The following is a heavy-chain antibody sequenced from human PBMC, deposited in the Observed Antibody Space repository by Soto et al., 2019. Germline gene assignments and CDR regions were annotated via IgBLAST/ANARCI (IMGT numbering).Heavy chain of an antibody. J-gene: IGHJ6*03. V-gene: IGHV3-23*01. D-gene: IGHD2-15*01. Sequence: EVQLLESGGGLVQPGGSRRLSCAASGFTFSSYAMSWVRQAPGKGLEWVSTISDSGSTYYADSVKDRFTISRDISKNTLYVQMSSLRAEDTAVYYCAKGGEGYCSGTSCLYHMDAWGKGTTVTVSS. CDR1: GFTFSSYA. CDR3: AKGGEGYCSGTSCLYHMDA. CDR2: ISDSGST.